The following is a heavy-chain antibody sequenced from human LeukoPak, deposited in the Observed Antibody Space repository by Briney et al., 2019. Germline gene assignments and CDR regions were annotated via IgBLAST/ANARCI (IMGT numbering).Heavy chain of an antibody. CDR3: ARGPVMGLDY. J-gene: IGHJ4*02. CDR2: INPNSGGT. D-gene: IGHD3-16*01. CDR1: AYIFTDYY. Sequence: GASVKVSCKASAYIFTDYYMHWVRQAPGQGLEWMGWINPNSGGTYYAQKFQGRVTMTRDTSITTAYMELSRLSSDDTAVYYCARGPVMGLDYWGQGTLVTVSS. V-gene: IGHV1-2*02.